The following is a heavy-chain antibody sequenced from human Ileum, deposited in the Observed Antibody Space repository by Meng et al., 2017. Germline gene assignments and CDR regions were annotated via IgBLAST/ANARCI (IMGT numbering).Heavy chain of an antibody. J-gene: IGHJ5*01. CDR1: GGSIGSSNW. CDR3: ANIVFNWFDS. CDR2: IYESGST. V-gene: IGHV4-4*03. Sequence: QVRCQEPGPGLVKPRGTRPLTCAVSGGSIGSSNWWSWVRQPPGKGLEWIGEIYESGSTNYNPSLKSRVTISLDRSKNHFSLKLNSVTAADTAVYYCANIVFNWFDSWGQGTLVTVSS. D-gene: IGHD2-15*01.